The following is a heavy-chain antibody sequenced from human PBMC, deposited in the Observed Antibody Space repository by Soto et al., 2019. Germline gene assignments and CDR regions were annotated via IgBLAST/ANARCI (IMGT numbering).Heavy chain of an antibody. D-gene: IGHD3-3*01. CDR3: AHRVLRAVFGLVTTTAIYFDF. CDR2: IYWDDDK. CDR1: GFSLTTSGVG. Sequence: QITLNESGPTVVKPTETLTLTCTFSGFSLTTSGVGVSCVRQSPGKAPEWLAFIYWDDDKRYSTSLKSRLTITKDTTKNQLVLTMANLDPADTATYYCAHRVLRAVFGLVTTTAIYFDFWGQGTPVVVSS. J-gene: IGHJ4*02. V-gene: IGHV2-5*02.